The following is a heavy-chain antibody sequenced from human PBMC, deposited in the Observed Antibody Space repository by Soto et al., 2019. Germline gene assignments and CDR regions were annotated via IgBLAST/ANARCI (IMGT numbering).Heavy chain of an antibody. D-gene: IGHD3-3*01. CDR3: ARASGGIFAYMDV. V-gene: IGHV3-7*04. J-gene: IGHJ6*04. Sequence: PGGSLRLSCASSGFTFSTYWMSWVRQAPGKGLEWVASIKQDGSQKYNVDSVKGRFTISRDNAENSLYLQMNSLRAEDTAVYYCARASGGIFAYMDVWGKGTTVTVSS. CDR1: GFTFSTYW. CDR2: IKQDGSQK.